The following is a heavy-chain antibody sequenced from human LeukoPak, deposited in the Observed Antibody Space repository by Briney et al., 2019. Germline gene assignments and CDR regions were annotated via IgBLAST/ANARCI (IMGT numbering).Heavy chain of an antibody. Sequence: GESLKISCKGSGYNFARNWIGWVRQMPGKGLEWVGFIYPSDSDIRQSPSFQGQVTISADKSITTAYLQWSSLKASDSAMYYCARQSYYGSGSQVVLDYWGQGTLVTVSS. D-gene: IGHD3-10*01. CDR3: ARQSYYGSGSQVVLDY. CDR1: GYNFARNW. J-gene: IGHJ4*02. V-gene: IGHV5-51*01. CDR2: IYPSDSDI.